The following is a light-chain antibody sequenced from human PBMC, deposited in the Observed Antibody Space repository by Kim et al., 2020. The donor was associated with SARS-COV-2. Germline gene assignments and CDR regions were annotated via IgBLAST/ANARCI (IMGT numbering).Light chain of an antibody. Sequence: ASIGDRGTNTCRASQSIRSWLAWYQQKPGKAPKLLIYKASNLESGVPSRFSGSGSGKEFTLTISSLQPDDSATYYCQQYNSDLATFGQGTKVDIK. J-gene: IGKJ1*01. CDR2: KAS. V-gene: IGKV1-5*03. CDR1: QSIRSW. CDR3: QQYNSDLAT.